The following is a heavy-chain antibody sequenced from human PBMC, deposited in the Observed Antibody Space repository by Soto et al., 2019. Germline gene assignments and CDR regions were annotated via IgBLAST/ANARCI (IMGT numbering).Heavy chain of an antibody. Sequence: GGSLRLSCAASGITFTSHAMNWVRQAPGRGLEWVSGISGSGGSTYYADSVKGRFTVSRDNSKNTLFLQVNSLRVDDTAVYYCVVSSAEATGIFDYWGQGTLVTVSS. D-gene: IGHD1-1*01. CDR2: ISGSGGST. V-gene: IGHV3-23*01. CDR1: GITFTSHA. J-gene: IGHJ4*02. CDR3: VVSSAEATGIFDY.